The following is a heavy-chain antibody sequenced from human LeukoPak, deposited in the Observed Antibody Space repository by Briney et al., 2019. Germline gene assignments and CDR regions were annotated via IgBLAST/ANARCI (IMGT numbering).Heavy chain of an antibody. CDR3: TRDPTDSYNTDY. J-gene: IGHJ4*02. Sequence: GRSLRLSCAASGFTFSSYGMHWVRQAPGKGLEWVAVISYDGSNKYYADSVKGRFSISRDNSKNTVYLQMDSLRAEDTAVYYCTRDPTDSYNTDYWGQGTLVTVSS. V-gene: IGHV3-30*03. D-gene: IGHD1-14*01. CDR2: ISYDGSNK. CDR1: GFTFSSYG.